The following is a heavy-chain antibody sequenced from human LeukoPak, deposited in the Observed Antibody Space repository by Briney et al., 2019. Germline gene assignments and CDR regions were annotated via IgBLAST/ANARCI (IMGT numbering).Heavy chain of an antibody. CDR3: AREGGQWLAIDY. D-gene: IGHD6-19*01. Sequence: SVQVSCKASGGTFSSYAISWVRQAPGQGLEWMGGIIPIFGTANYAQKFQGRVTITADESTSTAYMELSSLRSEDTAVYYCAREGGQWLAIDYWGQGTLVTLSS. CDR2: IIPIFGTA. CDR1: GGTFSSYA. J-gene: IGHJ4*02. V-gene: IGHV1-69*13.